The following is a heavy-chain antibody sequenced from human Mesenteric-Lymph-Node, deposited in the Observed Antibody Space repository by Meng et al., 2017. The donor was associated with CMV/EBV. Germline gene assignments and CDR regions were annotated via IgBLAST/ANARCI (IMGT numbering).Heavy chain of an antibody. CDR3: ASLESATWRDDAFDI. V-gene: IGHV3-48*04. CDR1: GFTFSSYS. D-gene: IGHD5-24*01. J-gene: IGHJ3*02. Sequence: GESLKISCAASGFTFSSYSMNWVRQAPGKGLEWVSYISSSSSTIYYADSVKGRFTISRDNARNSLYLQLNGLRAEDTAVYYCASLESATWRDDAFDIWGQGTMVTVSS. CDR2: ISSSSSTI.